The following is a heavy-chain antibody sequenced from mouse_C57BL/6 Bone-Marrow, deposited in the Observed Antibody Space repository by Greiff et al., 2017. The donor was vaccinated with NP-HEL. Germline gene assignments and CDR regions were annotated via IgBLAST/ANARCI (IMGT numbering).Heavy chain of an antibody. CDR3: ARLGLDY. CDR2: IDPSDSYT. Sequence: QVQLQQPGAELVRPGTSVKLSCKASGYTFTSYWMHWVKQRPGQGLEWIGVIDPSDSYTNYNQKFKGKATLTVDTSSSTAYMQLSSLTSEDSAVYCCARLGLDYWGQGTSVTVSS. CDR1: GYTFTSYW. J-gene: IGHJ4*01. V-gene: IGHV1-59*01.